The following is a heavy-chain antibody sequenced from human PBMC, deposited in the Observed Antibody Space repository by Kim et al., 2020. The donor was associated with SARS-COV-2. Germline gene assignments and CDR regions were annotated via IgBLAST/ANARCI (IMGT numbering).Heavy chain of an antibody. CDR1: GFTFSSYA. V-gene: IGHV3-23*01. CDR2: ISGSGGST. J-gene: IGHJ6*02. Sequence: GGSLRLSCAASGFTFSSYAMSWVRQAPGKGLEWVSAISGSGGSTYYADSVKGRFTISRDNSKNTLYLQMNSLRAEDTAVYYCAKFELLWFGELLDGMDVWGQGTTVTVSS. D-gene: IGHD3-10*01. CDR3: AKFELLWFGELLDGMDV.